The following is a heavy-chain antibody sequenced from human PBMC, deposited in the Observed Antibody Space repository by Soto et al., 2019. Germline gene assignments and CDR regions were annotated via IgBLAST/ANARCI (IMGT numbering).Heavy chain of an antibody. CDR2: INHSGST. CDR3: ACRVGYCSSTSCPLGYYYYYMDV. V-gene: IGHV4-34*01. CDR1: GGSFSGYY. J-gene: IGHJ6*03. D-gene: IGHD2-2*01. Sequence: SETLSLTCAVYGGSFSGYYWILIRQPPGKGLEWIGEINHSGSTNYNPSLKSRVTISVDTSKNQFSLKLSSVTAADTAVYYCACRVGYCSSTSCPLGYYYYYMDVWGKGTTVTVSS.